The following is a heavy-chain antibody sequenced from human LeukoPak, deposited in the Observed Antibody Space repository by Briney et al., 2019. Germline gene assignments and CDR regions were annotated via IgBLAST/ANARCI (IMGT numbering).Heavy chain of an antibody. J-gene: IGHJ6*03. Sequence: GASVTVSCKASGYTFTGYYMHWVRQAPGQGLEWMGWINPNSGGTNYAQKFQGRVTMTRDTSISTAYMELSRLRSGDTAVYYCARGPRTAHYYYMDVWGKGTTVTVSS. CDR1: GYTFTGYY. D-gene: IGHD4-17*01. CDR3: ARGPRTAHYYYMDV. V-gene: IGHV1-2*02. CDR2: INPNSGGT.